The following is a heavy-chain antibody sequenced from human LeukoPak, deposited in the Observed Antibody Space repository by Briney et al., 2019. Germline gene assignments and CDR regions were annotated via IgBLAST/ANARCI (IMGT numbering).Heavy chain of an antibody. CDR3: ARDLSPYCSGGSCYSDYFDY. Sequence: GGPLRLSCAASGFTFSDYYMNWVRQAPGKGLEWVSSISSSSSYIYYADSVKGRFTISRDNAKNSLYLQMNSLRAEDTAVYYCARDLSPYCSGGSCYSDYFDYWGQGTLVTVSS. CDR2: ISSSSSYI. J-gene: IGHJ4*02. D-gene: IGHD2-15*01. CDR1: GFTFSDYY. V-gene: IGHV3-21*01.